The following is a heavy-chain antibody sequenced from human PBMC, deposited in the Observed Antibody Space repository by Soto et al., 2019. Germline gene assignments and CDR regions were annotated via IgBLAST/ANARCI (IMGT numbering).Heavy chain of an antibody. CDR2: VNHSGST. J-gene: IGHJ6*03. CDR1: GGTFSDYH. V-gene: IGHV4-34*01. CDR3: ARVAPYCSGGSCYYRYYYYMDV. D-gene: IGHD2-15*01. Sequence: SETLSLTCAVYGGTFSDYHWSWILQHPGKGLEWIGEVNHSGSTNYNPSLKSRVTMSVDTSKNQFSLKLSSVTAADTAVYYCARVAPYCSGGSCYYRYYYYMDVWRKGTTVTVS.